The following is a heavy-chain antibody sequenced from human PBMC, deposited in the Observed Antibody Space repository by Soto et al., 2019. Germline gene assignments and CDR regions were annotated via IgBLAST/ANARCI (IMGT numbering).Heavy chain of an antibody. CDR3: ASRAAAGTGYYYYYGMDV. CDR2: ISAYNGNT. V-gene: IGHV1-18*01. D-gene: IGHD6-13*01. J-gene: IGHJ6*02. CDR1: GYTFTSYG. Sequence: ASVKVSCKASGYTFTSYGISWVRQAPGQGLEWMGWISAYNGNTNYAQKLQGRVTMTTDTSTSTAYMELRSLRSDDTAVYYCASRAAAGTGYYYYYGMDVWGQGTTVTVSS.